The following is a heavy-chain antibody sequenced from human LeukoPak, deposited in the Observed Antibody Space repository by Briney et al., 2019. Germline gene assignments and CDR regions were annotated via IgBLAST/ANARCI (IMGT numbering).Heavy chain of an antibody. D-gene: IGHD6-13*01. V-gene: IGHV1-2*02. Sequence: GASVKVSCKASGGTFSSYAISWVRQAPGQGLEWMGWINPNSGGTNYAQKFQGRVTMTRDTSISTAYMELSRLRSDDTAVYYCARGVIAAAGIGYYFDYWGQGTLVTVSS. CDR3: ARGVIAAAGIGYYFDY. CDR1: GGTFSSYA. J-gene: IGHJ4*02. CDR2: INPNSGGT.